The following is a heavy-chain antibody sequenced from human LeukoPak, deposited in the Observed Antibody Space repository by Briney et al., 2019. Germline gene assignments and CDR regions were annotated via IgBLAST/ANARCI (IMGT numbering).Heavy chain of an antibody. CDR2: ITFDGGST. Sequence: GGSLRLSCSASGFTFSSYPMHWVRQAPGKGLEYVSAITFDGGSTYYRDSVKGRFTISRDNSKNTLYLQMSSLRVEDTAVYYCVKALYDSGGYYYAYWGQGTQVTVSS. V-gene: IGHV3-64D*06. D-gene: IGHD3-22*01. CDR1: GFTFSSYP. CDR3: VKALYDSGGYYYAY. J-gene: IGHJ4*02.